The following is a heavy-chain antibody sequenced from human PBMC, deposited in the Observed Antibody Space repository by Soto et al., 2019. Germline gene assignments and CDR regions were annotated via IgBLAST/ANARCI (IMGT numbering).Heavy chain of an antibody. J-gene: IGHJ6*02. V-gene: IGHV4-30-4*01. CDR3: ARVKAGDKAMVAYGMDV. CDR2: IYYSGST. D-gene: IGHD5-18*01. Sequence: NPSETLSLTCTVSGGSISSGDYYWSWIRQPPGKGLEWIGYIYYSGSTYYNPSLKSRVTISVDTSKNQFSLKLSSVTAADTAVYYCARVKAGDKAMVAYGMDVWGQGTTVTV. CDR1: GGSISSGDYY.